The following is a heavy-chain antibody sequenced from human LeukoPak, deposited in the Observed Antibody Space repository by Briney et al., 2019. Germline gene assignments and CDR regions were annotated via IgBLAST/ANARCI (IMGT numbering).Heavy chain of an antibody. D-gene: IGHD3-22*01. CDR1: GYTFTNYE. CDR3: ARGLGTYDSSDLTWPMISF. CDR2: MNPNSGDT. J-gene: IGHJ4*02. V-gene: IGHV1-8*01. Sequence: ASVEVSCKASGYTFTNYEINWVRQATGQGLEWMGWMNPNSGDTAYAQKFQGRITMTRSTSISTAYMELSSLRSEDTAVYYCARGLGTYDSSDLTWPMISFWGQGTLVTVSS.